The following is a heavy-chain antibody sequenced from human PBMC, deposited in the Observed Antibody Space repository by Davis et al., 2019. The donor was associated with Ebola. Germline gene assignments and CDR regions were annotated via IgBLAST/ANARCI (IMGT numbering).Heavy chain of an antibody. Sequence: SETLSLTCAVSGDSISSSNWWSWVRQPPGKGLEWIGEISQSGSTNYNPSLKSRVTISVDKSKNQFSLKLSSVTAADTAVYYCAREACSSISCYTYYFDYWGQGTLVTVSS. V-gene: IGHV4-4*02. D-gene: IGHD2-2*02. J-gene: IGHJ4*02. CDR2: ISQSGST. CDR1: GDSISSSNW. CDR3: AREACSSISCYTYYFDY.